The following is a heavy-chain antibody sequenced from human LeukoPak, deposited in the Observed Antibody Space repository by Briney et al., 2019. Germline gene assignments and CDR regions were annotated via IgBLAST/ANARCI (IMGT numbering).Heavy chain of an antibody. CDR1: GFTFSSYW. CDR3: AREAPYSGSYQDFDY. Sequence: GGSLRLSCAASGFTFSSYWMSWVRQAPGKGLEWVANIKQDGSEKYYVDSVKGRFTISRDNAKNSLFLQMNSLRADDTAAYYCAREAPYSGSYQDFDYWGQGTLVTVSS. D-gene: IGHD1-26*01. CDR2: IKQDGSEK. V-gene: IGHV3-7*03. J-gene: IGHJ4*02.